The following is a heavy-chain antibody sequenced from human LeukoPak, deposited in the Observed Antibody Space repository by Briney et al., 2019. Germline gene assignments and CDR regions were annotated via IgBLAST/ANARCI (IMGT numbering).Heavy chain of an antibody. CDR3: AGRGAATSPGHY. V-gene: IGHV4-4*07. CDR2: IYTSGST. D-gene: IGHD6-25*01. Sequence: SETLSLTCTVSGGSISSYYWSWIRQPAGKGLEWIGRIYTSGSTNYNPSLKSRVSISVDTSQNQFSLKLNSVTAADTAVYYCAGRGAATSPGHYWGQGTLVTVSS. CDR1: GGSISSYY. J-gene: IGHJ4*02.